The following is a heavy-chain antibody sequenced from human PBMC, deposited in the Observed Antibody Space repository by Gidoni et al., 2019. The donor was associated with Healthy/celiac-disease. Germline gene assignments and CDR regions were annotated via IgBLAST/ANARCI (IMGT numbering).Heavy chain of an antibody. CDR1: GYTFTSYY. J-gene: IGHJ4*02. Sequence: QVQLVQSGAEVKKPGASVKVSCKASGYTFTSYYMHWVRPAPGQGLEWMGIINPSGGSTSYAQKFQGRVTMTRDTSTSTVYMELSSLRSEDTAVYYCARDGLIHPGVDYWGQGTLVTVSS. V-gene: IGHV1-46*01. CDR2: INPSGGST. CDR3: ARDGLIHPGVDY.